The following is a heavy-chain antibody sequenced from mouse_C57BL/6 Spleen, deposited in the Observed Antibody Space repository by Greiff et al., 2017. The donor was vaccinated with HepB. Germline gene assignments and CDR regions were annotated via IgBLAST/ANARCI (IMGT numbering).Heavy chain of an antibody. V-gene: IGHV2-9-1*01. CDR1: GFSLTSYA. CDR2: IWTGGGT. CDR3: ASYGYWAMDY. J-gene: IGHJ4*01. D-gene: IGHD1-1*02. Sequence: VKLVESGPGLVAPSQCLSITCTVSGFSLTSYAISWVRQPPGKGLEWLGVIWTGGGTNYNTALKSRLSIRKENSKSQVFLKRNSLQTDDTARYYCASYGYWAMDYWGQGTSVTVSS.